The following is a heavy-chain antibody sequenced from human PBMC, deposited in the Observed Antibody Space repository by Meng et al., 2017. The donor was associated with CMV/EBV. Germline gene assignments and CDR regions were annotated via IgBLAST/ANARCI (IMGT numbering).Heavy chain of an antibody. D-gene: IGHD2-21*01. Sequence: SVKVSCKASGGTFSSYAISWVRQAPGQGLEWMGGIIPIFGTANYAQKFQGRVTITTDESTSTAYMELSSLRSEDTAVYYCATLGLLFRPFDGYYGMNVWGQGTTVTVSS. CDR3: ATLGLLFRPFDGYYGMNV. CDR1: GGTFSSYA. CDR2: IIPIFGTA. V-gene: IGHV1-69*05. J-gene: IGHJ6*02.